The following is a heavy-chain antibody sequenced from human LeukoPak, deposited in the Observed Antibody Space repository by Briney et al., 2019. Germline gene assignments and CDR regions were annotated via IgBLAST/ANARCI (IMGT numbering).Heavy chain of an antibody. CDR3: ARDGIAVAGFVDY. V-gene: IGHV3-33*01. CDR2: IWYDGSNQ. J-gene: IGHJ4*02. Sequence: PGGSLRLSCAPSGFTFSSYGMHGVRQAPGKGLEGGAVIWYDGSNQYSADSVKGRFTISRDHAKNTLYLQMNSLRAEDTAVYYCARDGIAVAGFVDYWGRGTLVTVSS. CDR1: GFTFSSYG. D-gene: IGHD6-19*01.